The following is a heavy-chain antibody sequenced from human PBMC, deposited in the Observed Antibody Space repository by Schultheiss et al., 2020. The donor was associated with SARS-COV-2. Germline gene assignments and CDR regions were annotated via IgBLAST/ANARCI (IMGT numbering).Heavy chain of an antibody. D-gene: IGHD3-10*01. CDR3: AKDSFSGLYMLYYFDY. J-gene: IGHJ4*02. V-gene: IGHV3-64*02. CDR2: ISSNGGST. CDR1: GFTFSSYA. Sequence: GGSLRLSCAASGFTFSSYAMHWVRQAPGKGLEYVSAISSNGGSTYYADSVKGRFTISRDNSKNTLYLQMGSLRAEDMAVYYCAKDSFSGLYMLYYFDYWGQGTPVTVSS.